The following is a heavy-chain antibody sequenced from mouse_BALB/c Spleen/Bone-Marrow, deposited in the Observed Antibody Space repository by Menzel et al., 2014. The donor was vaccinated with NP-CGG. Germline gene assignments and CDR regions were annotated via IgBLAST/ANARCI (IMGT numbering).Heavy chain of an antibody. CDR3: ATGFAY. Sequence: VQLQQPGAELVKPGASVKLSCTASGFNIKDTYMHWVKQRPEQGLEWIGRIDPANGNTKYDPKFQGKATITADTSSNTAYLQLSSLISEDTAVYYCATGFAYWGQGTLVTVSA. CDR2: IDPANGNT. J-gene: IGHJ3*01. CDR1: GFNIKDTY. V-gene: IGHV14-3*02.